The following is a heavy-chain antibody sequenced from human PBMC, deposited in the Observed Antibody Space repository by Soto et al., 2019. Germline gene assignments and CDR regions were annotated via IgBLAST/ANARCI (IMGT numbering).Heavy chain of an antibody. CDR2: ISYDGSEK. J-gene: IGHJ5*02. CDR3: AKGRGYSYDSFGWLDP. D-gene: IGHD3-22*01. CDR1: GFTFSSYA. Sequence: QVQLMESGGGVVQPGRSLRLSCAASGFTFSSYAMHWVRQAPGKGLECVAVISYDGSEKSYVDSVKGRFTTSRDNSNNMVYLQMNSLRPEDTAMYYCAKGRGYSYDSFGWLDPWGQGTLVTVSS. V-gene: IGHV3-30*18.